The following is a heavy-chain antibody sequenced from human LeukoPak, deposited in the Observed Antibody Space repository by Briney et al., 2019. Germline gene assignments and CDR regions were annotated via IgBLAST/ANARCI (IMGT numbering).Heavy chain of an antibody. Sequence: PGGSLRLSCAASGFTFSDYYMSRIRQAPGKGLEWVSYISSSGSTIYYADSVKGRFTISRDNAKNSLYLQMNSLRAEDTAVYYCARGSYDFWSGYYPNDYWGQGTLVTVSS. D-gene: IGHD3-3*01. V-gene: IGHV3-11*01. CDR1: GFTFSDYY. J-gene: IGHJ4*02. CDR2: ISSSGSTI. CDR3: ARGSYDFWSGYYPNDY.